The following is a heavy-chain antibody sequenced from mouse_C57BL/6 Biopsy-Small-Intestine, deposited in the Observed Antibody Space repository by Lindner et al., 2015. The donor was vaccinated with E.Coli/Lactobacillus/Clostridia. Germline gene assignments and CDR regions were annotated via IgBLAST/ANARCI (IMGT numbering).Heavy chain of an antibody. CDR2: VHPNSGST. V-gene: IGHV1-64*01. J-gene: IGHJ3*01. D-gene: IGHD1-1*01. CDR3: ASSTVIARGFAY. Sequence: VQLQESGAELVKPGASVKLSCKASGYTFTSYWMHWVKQRPGQGLEWIGMVHPNSGSTNYNEKFKSKATLTVDKSSSTAYLQLNSLTSEDSAVYYCASSTVIARGFAYWGQGTLVTVSA. CDR1: GYTFTSYW.